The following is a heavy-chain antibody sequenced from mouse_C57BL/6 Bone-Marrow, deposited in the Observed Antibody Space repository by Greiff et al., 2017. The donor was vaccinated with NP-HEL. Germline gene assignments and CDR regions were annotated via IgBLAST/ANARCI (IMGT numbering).Heavy chain of an antibody. CDR1: GFTFSDYG. J-gene: IGHJ1*03. Sequence: EVKLVESGGGLVQPGGSLKLSCAASGFTFSDYGMAWVRQAPRKGPEWVAFLSNLAYSIYYADTVTGRFTISRENAKNTLYLEMSSLRSEDTAMYYCARHGSSWYFDVWGTGTTVTVSS. V-gene: IGHV5-15*04. CDR3: ARHGSSWYFDV. CDR2: LSNLAYSI. D-gene: IGHD1-1*01.